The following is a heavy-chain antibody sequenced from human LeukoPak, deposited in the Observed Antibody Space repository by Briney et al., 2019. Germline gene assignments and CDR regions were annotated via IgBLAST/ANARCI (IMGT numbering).Heavy chain of an antibody. CDR3: ARSMTSIAAAGTRYFDY. J-gene: IGHJ4*02. CDR1: GGSFSGYY. CDR2: INHSGST. V-gene: IGHV4-34*01. Sequence: SETLSLTCAVYGGSFSGYYWSWIRQPPGKGLEWIGEINHSGSTNYNPSLKSRVTTSVDTSKNQFSLKLSSVTAADTAVYYCARSMTSIAAAGTRYFDYWGQGTLVTVSS. D-gene: IGHD6-13*01.